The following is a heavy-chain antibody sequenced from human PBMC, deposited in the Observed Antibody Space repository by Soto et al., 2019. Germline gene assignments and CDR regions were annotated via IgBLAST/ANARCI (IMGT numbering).Heavy chain of an antibody. D-gene: IGHD6-19*01. Sequence: PGGSLRLSCAASGFTFDYYGMHWVRQAPGKGLEWVSGISWNSGSIGYADSVKGRFTISRDNAKNSLYLQMNSLRAEDTALYYCAKDMDLAVAGNFDYWGQGTLVTVSS. V-gene: IGHV3-9*01. J-gene: IGHJ4*02. CDR2: ISWNSGSI. CDR1: GFTFDYYG. CDR3: AKDMDLAVAGNFDY.